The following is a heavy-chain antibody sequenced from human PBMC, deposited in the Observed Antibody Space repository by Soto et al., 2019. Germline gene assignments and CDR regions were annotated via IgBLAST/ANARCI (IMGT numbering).Heavy chain of an antibody. CDR1: GFTFSSYS. D-gene: IGHD2-15*01. J-gene: IGHJ1*01. CDR2: ISSSSSTI. V-gene: IGHV3-48*02. CDR3: ARGRDCSGGSFSPTSAEYFQH. Sequence: EVQLVESGGGLVQPGGSLRLSCAASGFTFSSYSMNWVRQAPGKGLEWVSYISSSSSTIYYADSVKGRFTISRDNANNTLVLQMNSLLEEDTAVYYCARGRDCSGGSFSPTSAEYFQHWRQGTLVTVSS.